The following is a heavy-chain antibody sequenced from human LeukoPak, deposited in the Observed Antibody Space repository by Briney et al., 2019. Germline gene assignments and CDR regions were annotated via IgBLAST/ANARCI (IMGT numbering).Heavy chain of an antibody. CDR2: IYNSGST. CDR1: GGSISSYY. D-gene: IGHD1-26*01. V-gene: IGHV4-59*01. CDR3: AKDGSGSYFNWFDP. Sequence: SETLSLTCTVSGGSISSYYWSWIRQPPGKGLEWIGYIYNSGSTNYNPSLKSRVTISVDTSKNQFSLKLSSVTAADAAVYYCAKDGSGSYFNWFDPWGQGTLVTVSS. J-gene: IGHJ5*02.